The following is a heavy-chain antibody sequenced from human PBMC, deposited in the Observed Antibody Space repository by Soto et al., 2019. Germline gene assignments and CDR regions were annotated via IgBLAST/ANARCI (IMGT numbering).Heavy chain of an antibody. CDR3: AKEDLGPLSSSQVDD. J-gene: IGHJ4*02. Sequence: GGSLRLSCAASGFTFSSYAMSWVRQAPGKGLEWVSAVTGSGSSTYYADSVRGRFTISRDNSKNTLHLQMNSLRAEDTALYYCAKEDLGPLSSSQVDDWGKGTQVTVSS. CDR1: GFTFSSYA. V-gene: IGHV3-23*01. D-gene: IGHD6-13*01. CDR2: VTGSGSST.